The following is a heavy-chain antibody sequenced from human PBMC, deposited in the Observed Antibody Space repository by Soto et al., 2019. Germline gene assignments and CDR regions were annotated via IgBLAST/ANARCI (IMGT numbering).Heavy chain of an antibody. J-gene: IGHJ6*02. CDR3: ARERKYSPFYYGMDV. CDR2: IIPIFGTA. Sequence: SVKVSCKASGGTFSSYGISWVRQAPGQGLEWMGGIIPIFGTANYAQKFQGRVTITADESTSTAYMELSSLRSEDTAVYYCARERKYSPFYYGMDVWGQGTTVNVSS. D-gene: IGHD2-15*01. V-gene: IGHV1-69*13. CDR1: GGTFSSYG.